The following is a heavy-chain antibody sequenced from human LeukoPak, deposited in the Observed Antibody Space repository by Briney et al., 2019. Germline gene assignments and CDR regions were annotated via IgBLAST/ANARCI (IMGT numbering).Heavy chain of an antibody. CDR1: GGSISSSSYY. CDR3: ARRRYYDSSGTAVYYFDY. V-gene: IGHV4-39*01. Sequence: PSETLSLTCTVSGGSISSSSYYWGWIRQPPGKGLEWIGSIYYSGSTYYNPSLKSRVTISVDTSKNQFSLKLSSVTAADTAVYYCARRRYYDSSGTAVYYFDYWGQGTLVTVSS. D-gene: IGHD3-22*01. CDR2: IYYSGST. J-gene: IGHJ4*02.